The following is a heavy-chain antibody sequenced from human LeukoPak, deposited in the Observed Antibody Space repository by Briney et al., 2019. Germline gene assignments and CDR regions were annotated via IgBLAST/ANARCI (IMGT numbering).Heavy chain of an antibody. D-gene: IGHD3-9*01. CDR2: ISVNNGNT. V-gene: IGHV1-18*01. CDR1: GYVFTSYG. Sequence: ASVKVSCKTSGYVFTSYGISWVRQAPGQGLEWLGWISVNNGNTNYAQRLQGRVTMTTDTSTSTVHMEVRSLRFDDTAVYYCLRTHYYDVLTGPDYWGQGTLVTVSS. CDR3: LRTHYYDVLTGPDY. J-gene: IGHJ4*02.